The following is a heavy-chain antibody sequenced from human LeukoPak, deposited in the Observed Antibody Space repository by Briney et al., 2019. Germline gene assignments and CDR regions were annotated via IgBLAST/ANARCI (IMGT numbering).Heavy chain of an antibody. Sequence: SETLSLTCTLSGGSISSGSFFWDWIRQPPGKGLEWLGSIHSIGSTYDNPSLKRRVTISVDKAKNQFSLTLSSVTAADTAVYYCARRPHYYDSSGYRIRYFQHWGQGTLVTVSS. CDR2: IHSIGST. CDR3: ARRPHYYDSSGYRIRYFQH. V-gene: IGHV4-39*01. D-gene: IGHD3-22*01. J-gene: IGHJ1*01. CDR1: GGSISSGSFF.